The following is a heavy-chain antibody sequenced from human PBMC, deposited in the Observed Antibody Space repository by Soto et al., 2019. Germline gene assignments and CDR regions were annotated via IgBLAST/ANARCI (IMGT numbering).Heavy chain of an antibody. V-gene: IGHV3-23*01. CDR2: ISTTGGST. J-gene: IGHJ4*02. CDR1: GFTFSDYY. CDR3: AKDRLAGNFDY. Sequence: GGSLRLSCAASGFTFSDYYMSWIRQAPGKGLEWVATISTTGGSTYYADSVKGRFTISRDNSKNTLYLQMNGLRVEDTAVYYCAKDRLAGNFDYWGQGTQVTSPQ.